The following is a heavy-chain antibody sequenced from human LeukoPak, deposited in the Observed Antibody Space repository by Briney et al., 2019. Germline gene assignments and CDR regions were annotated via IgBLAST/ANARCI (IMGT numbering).Heavy chain of an antibody. CDR2: IYSGGST. CDR3: AGHYYDSSGYYPDAFDI. CDR1: GFTVSSNY. Sequence: GGSLRLSCAASGFTVSSNYISWVRQAPGKGLEWVSVIYSGGSTYYADSVKGRFTISRHNSKNTLYLQMNSLRAEDTAVYYCAGHYYDSSGYYPDAFDIWGQGTMVTVST. J-gene: IGHJ3*02. V-gene: IGHV3-53*04. D-gene: IGHD3-22*01.